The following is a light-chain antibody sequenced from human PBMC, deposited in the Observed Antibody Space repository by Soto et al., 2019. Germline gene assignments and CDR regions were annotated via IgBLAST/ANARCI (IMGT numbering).Light chain of an antibody. CDR1: QTIMTY. CDR3: QQFNSL. Sequence: DIQMTQSPSSLSASVGDEVTITCRASQTIMTYLNWYQLKPGKPPRLLIYAASSLQSGVPSRFSGRGSGTHFILTINNLQPEDFATYYCQQFNSLFGQGTRLEIK. CDR2: AAS. V-gene: IGKV1-39*01. J-gene: IGKJ5*01.